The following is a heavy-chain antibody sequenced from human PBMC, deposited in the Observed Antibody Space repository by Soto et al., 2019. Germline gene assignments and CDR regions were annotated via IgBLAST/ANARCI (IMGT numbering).Heavy chain of an antibody. D-gene: IGHD3-9*01. CDR2: IHYRGDT. Sequence: SETLSLTCTVSGASISTNHHNWAWVRQPPGKGLEWMGNIHYRGDTYFNPSLGSRLSMSVDTSKNQFSLKLTSVTAADTAVYYCARLPTGYPNWFDPWGQGTLVTVS. CDR3: ARLPTGYPNWFDP. J-gene: IGHJ5*02. V-gene: IGHV4-39*01. CDR1: GASISTNHHN.